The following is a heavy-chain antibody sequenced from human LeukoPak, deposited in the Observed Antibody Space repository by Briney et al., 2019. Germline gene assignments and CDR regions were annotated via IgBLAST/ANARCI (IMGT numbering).Heavy chain of an antibody. D-gene: IGHD1-26*01. CDR1: GGSISSYY. V-gene: IGHV4-4*07. J-gene: IGHJ5*02. CDR2: IYTSGST. CDR3: ARDSTEWELLWWFDP. Sequence: SETLSLTCTVSGGSISSYYWSWIRQPAGKGLEWIGRIYTSGSTNYNPSLKSRVTMSVDASKNQFSLKLSSVTAADTAVYYCARDSTEWELLWWFDPWGQGTLVTVSS.